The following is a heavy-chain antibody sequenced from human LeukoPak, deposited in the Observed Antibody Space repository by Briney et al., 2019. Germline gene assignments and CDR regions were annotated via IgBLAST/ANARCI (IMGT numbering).Heavy chain of an antibody. V-gene: IGHV4-34*01. CDR1: GGSFSGYY. J-gene: IGHJ6*03. CDR2: INHSGST. D-gene: IGHD3-10*01. Sequence: SETLSLTCAVYGGSFSGYYWSWIRQPPGKGLEWIGEINHSGSTNYNPSLKSRVTISVDTSKNQFSLKLSSVTAADTAVYYCARRGSWFGEFLLNYYYYYMDVWGKGTTVTVSS. CDR3: ARRGSWFGEFLLNYYYYYMDV.